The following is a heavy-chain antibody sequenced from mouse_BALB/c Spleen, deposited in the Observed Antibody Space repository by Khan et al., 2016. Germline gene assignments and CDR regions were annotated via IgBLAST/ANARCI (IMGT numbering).Heavy chain of an antibody. J-gene: IGHJ1*01. CDR3: TGSPTATRYFDV. D-gene: IGHD1-2*01. CDR2: IRYSGST. Sequence: EVQLQESGPGLVKPSQSLSLTCTVTGYSITSDYAWNWIRQFPGNKLEWMGYIRYSGSTTYNPSLKSRISITRDTSKNQFFLQLYSVTTEDTATYDCTGSPTATRYFDVWGAGTTVTVSS. CDR1: GYSITSDYA. V-gene: IGHV3-2*02.